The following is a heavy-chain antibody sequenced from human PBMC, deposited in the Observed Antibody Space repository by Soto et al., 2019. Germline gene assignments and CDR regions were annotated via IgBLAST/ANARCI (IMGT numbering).Heavy chain of an antibody. CDR2: ISGSGGST. CDR1: GFTFSSYA. Sequence: GGSLRLSCAASGFTFSSYAMSWVRQAPGKGLEWASAISGSGGSTYYADSVKGRFTISRDNSKNTLYLQMNSLRAEDTAVYYCAKDNILIRGVDTAMVPYYFDYWGQGTLVTVSS. J-gene: IGHJ4*02. CDR3: AKDNILIRGVDTAMVPYYFDY. V-gene: IGHV3-23*01. D-gene: IGHD5-18*01.